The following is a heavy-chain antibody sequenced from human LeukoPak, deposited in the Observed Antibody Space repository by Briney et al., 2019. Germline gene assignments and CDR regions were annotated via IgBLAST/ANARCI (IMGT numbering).Heavy chain of an antibody. V-gene: IGHV1-2*02. CDR3: ARGYCSSTSCYDFPF. J-gene: IGHJ4*02. CDR1: GYTFTGYY. D-gene: IGHD2-2*01. CDR2: INPNSGGT. Sequence: ASVKVSCKASGYTFTGYYMHWVRQAPGQGLERMGWINPNSGGTNYAQKFQGRVTMTRDTSISTAYMELGRLRSDDTAVYYCARGYCSSTSCYDFPFWGQGTLVTVSS.